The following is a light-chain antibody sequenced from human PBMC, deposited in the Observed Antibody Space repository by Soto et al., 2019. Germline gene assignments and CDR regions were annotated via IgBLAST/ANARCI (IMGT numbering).Light chain of an antibody. CDR3: ASYTNTNVLV. V-gene: IGLV2-14*01. CDR1: TSDIGTYSY. Sequence: QSALTQPASVSGSPGQSITISCTGTTSDIGTYSYVSWYQQHAGKAPKLIIYEVSHRPSGVSNRFSGSKSGSTASLTISGLQAEDEAHYYCASYTNTNVLVFGTGTKGTVL. J-gene: IGLJ1*01. CDR2: EVS.